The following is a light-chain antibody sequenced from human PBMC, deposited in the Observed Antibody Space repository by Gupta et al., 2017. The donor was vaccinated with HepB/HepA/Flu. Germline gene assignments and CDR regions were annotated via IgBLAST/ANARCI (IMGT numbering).Light chain of an antibody. Sequence: DIVMTQSPDSLAVSLGERATINCKSSQSGLYSSNNKNYLAWYQQKPGQPPKLLIYWASTREAGVTDRFSGSGSGTDFTLTISSLQDEDVAVYYCQQYDSTPTWTFGQGTKVEIK. CDR1: QSGLYSSNNKNY. CDR2: WAS. V-gene: IGKV4-1*01. J-gene: IGKJ1*01. CDR3: QQYDSTPTWT.